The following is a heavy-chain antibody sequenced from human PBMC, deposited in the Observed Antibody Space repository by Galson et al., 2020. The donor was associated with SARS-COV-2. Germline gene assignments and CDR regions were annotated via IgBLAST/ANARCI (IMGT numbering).Heavy chain of an antibody. CDR1: GGSLSSYY. V-gene: IGHV4-59*08. CDR2: IYYRGST. CDR3: ARESEWNWFDP. J-gene: IGHJ5*02. D-gene: IGHD3-3*01. Sequence: SETLSLTCTVSGGSLSSYYWSWIRQPPGKGLEWIVYIYYRGSTNYNPSLKSRVTISVDTSKNQFSLRLSSMTASDTAVYYCARESEWNWFDPWGQGTLVTVSS.